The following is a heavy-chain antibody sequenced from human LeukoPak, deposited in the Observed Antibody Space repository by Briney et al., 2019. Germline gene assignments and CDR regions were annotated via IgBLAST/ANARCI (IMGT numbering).Heavy chain of an antibody. Sequence: GGSLRLSCAASGFTFSDYSMNWVRQAPGKGLEWVSYIDGSGDTIYYADSVKGRFTISRDNAKNSLDLQMNSLSDEDTAVYYCSRRFDCWGQGTLVTVSS. CDR2: IDGSGDTI. V-gene: IGHV3-48*02. CDR1: GFTFSDYS. J-gene: IGHJ4*02. CDR3: SRRFDC.